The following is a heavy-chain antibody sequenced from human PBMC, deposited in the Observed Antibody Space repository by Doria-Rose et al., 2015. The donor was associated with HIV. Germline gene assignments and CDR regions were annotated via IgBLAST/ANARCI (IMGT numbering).Heavy chain of an antibody. J-gene: IGHJ4*02. CDR1: GVSLSSPGMG. Sequence: SGPVPVKPTETLTLTCTVSGVSLSSPGMGVSWIRQPPGKALEWLANIFSDDERSYKTYLKSGLTLSRGTSKSQVVLTMTDMDPVDTATYYCGRIKSSRWYHKYYFDFWGQGTLVIVSA. CDR2: IFSDDER. V-gene: IGHV2-26*01. D-gene: IGHD6-13*01. CDR3: GRIKSSRWYHKYYFDF.